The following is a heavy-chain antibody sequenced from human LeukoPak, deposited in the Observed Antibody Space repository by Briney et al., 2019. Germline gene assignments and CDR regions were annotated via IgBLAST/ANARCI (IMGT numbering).Heavy chain of an antibody. CDR1: GYTLTSYY. CDR3: ARGDVDTAMVIVY. V-gene: IGHV1-46*01. J-gene: IGHJ4*02. CDR2: INPSGGST. Sequence: ASVKVSCKASGYTLTSYYMHWVRQAPGQGLECMGIINPSGGSTSYAQKFQGRVTMTRDTPTSTVYMELSSLRSEDTAVYYCARGDVDTAMVIVYWGQGTLVTVSS. D-gene: IGHD5-18*01.